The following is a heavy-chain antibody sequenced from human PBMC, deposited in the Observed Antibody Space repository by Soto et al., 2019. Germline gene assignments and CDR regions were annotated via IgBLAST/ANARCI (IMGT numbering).Heavy chain of an antibody. CDR1: GGSISSGGYY. CDR2: NYYSRIT. J-gene: IGHJ6*02. D-gene: IGHD6-6*01. V-gene: IGHV4-31*03. Sequence: QVQLQESGPGLVKPSQTLSLTCTVSGGSISSGGYYWTWLRQHPGTGLEWIGYNYYSRITYYNPSLKSRVTISLSTSENQFSPKRSSVTAADTAVYYCARGSSIAGLYYGMDVWGQGTTVTVSS. CDR3: ARGSSIAGLYYGMDV.